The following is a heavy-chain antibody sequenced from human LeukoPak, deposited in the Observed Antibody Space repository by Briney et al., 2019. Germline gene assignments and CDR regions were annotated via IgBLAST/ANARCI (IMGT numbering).Heavy chain of an antibody. CDR1: GFTFSDYH. CDR2: ISNGGDI. D-gene: IGHD6-13*01. CDR3: AKDIEAAGLFFDY. V-gene: IGHV3-11*04. Sequence: GGSLRLSCAASGFTFSDYHMAWIRQAPGKGLQWVSYISNGGDIYYADSVKGRFTISRDNAKNSLYLQTNSLRAEDTALYYCAKDIEAAGLFFDYWGQGTLVTVSS. J-gene: IGHJ4*02.